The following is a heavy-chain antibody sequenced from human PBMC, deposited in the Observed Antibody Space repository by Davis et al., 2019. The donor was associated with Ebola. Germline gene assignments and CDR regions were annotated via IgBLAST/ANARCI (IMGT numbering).Heavy chain of an antibody. J-gene: IGHJ5*02. CDR1: GYTFTSYG. Sequence: AASVKVSCKASGYTFTSYGITWVRQAPGQGLELMGWINTNTGTPAYAQGFTGRFVFSLDTSVSTAYLQINSLKAEDTAVYYCARGGALDPWGQGTLVTVSS. CDR3: ARGGALDP. V-gene: IGHV7-4-1*02. CDR2: INTNTGTP.